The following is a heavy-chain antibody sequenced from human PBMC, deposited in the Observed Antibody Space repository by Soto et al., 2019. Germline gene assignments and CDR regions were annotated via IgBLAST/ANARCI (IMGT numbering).Heavy chain of an antibody. CDR1: GGSFSGYY. V-gene: IGHV4-34*01. J-gene: IGHJ6*03. D-gene: IGHD2-15*01. Sequence: QVQLQQWGAGLLKPSETLSLTCAVYGGSFSGYYWSWIRQPPGKGLEWIGEVNHSGSTNYNPSFKSRVTISVDTSKNQFSLKLSSVTAADTAVYYCAIGLGYCSGGSCYHYYYYYMDVWGKGTTVTVSS. CDR2: VNHSGST. CDR3: AIGLGYCSGGSCYHYYYYYMDV.